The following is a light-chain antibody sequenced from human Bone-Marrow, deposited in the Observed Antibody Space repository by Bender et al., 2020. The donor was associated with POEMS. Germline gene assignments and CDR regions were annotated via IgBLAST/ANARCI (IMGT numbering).Light chain of an antibody. V-gene: IGLV2-23*01. CDR1: TNDVALFNL. CDR3: SSYAVSTTFDWV. J-gene: IGLJ3*02. Sequence: QSALTQPASVSASPGQSITISCTGSTNDVALFNLVSWYQQHPGKAPKLLIYEAYKRPSGVSDRFSGSKSDSAASLTISGLQAEDDAYYYCSSYAVSTTFDWVFGGGTKLTVL. CDR2: EAY.